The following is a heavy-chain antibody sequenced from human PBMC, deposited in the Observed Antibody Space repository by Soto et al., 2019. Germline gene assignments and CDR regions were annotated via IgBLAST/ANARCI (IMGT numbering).Heavy chain of an antibody. CDR3: TTVRSNSGYYYRVDY. Sequence: GGSLRLSCAASGFTVSNAWMNWVRQASGKGLEWGGRIKSKTDGGTTDYAAPVKGRFIISRDDSKNTLYLQMNSLKTDDTAVNYCTTVRSNSGYYYRVDYWGQGTRVAVSS. CDR1: GFTVSNAW. D-gene: IGHD3-22*01. J-gene: IGHJ4*02. CDR2: IKSKTDGGTT. V-gene: IGHV3-15*07.